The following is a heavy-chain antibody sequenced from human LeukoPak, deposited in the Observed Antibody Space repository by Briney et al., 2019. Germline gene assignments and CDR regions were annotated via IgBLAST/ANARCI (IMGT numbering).Heavy chain of an antibody. J-gene: IGHJ4*02. V-gene: IGHV3-23*01. CDR1: GFTFIRYA. D-gene: IGHD3-22*01. CDR3: PRKYDSSGYFDY. Sequence: GGSLSLSCEASGFTFIRYAMSWVRQAPGKGLEWVSTISGNGDSAYYADSVKGRFTISRDNSKNTLYLQMDSLRAEDTAVYYCPRKYDSSGYFDYWGQGTLVTVSS. CDR2: ISGNGDSA.